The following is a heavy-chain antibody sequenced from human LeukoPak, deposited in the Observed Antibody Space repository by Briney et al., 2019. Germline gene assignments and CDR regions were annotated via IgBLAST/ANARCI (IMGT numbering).Heavy chain of an antibody. V-gene: IGHV3-66*01. D-gene: IGHD6-13*01. Sequence: PGGSLRLSCAVSGFTVTNDYMNWVRQAPGKGLEGVSIIYSGGSTYYADSVKGRFTISRDSSNNTLFLQMSNLRADDSGLYYCATDVRSSPLGFWGHGTLVTVSS. CDR3: ATDVRSSPLGF. CDR2: IYSGGST. J-gene: IGHJ4*01. CDR1: GFTVTNDY.